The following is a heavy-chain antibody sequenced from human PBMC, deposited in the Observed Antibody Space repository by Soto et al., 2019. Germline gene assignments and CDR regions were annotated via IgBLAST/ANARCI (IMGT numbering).Heavy chain of an antibody. J-gene: IGHJ4*02. CDR2: IIPIFGIP. CDR1: GDTFSRYS. V-gene: IGHV1-69*13. CDR3: AREDRDRETGLVPAAIGY. D-gene: IGHD2-2*02. Sequence: GASVKVSCKASGDTFSRYSITWVRQAPGHGLEWIGRIIPIFGIPTYAQKFQGRVTFTADESTSTDYMELSSLRSDDTAVYYCAREDRDRETGLVPAAIGYWGQGTLVTVSS.